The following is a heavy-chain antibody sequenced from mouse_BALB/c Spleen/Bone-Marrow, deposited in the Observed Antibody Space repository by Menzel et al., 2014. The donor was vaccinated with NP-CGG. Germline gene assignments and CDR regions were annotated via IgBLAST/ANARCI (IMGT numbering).Heavy chain of an antibody. D-gene: IGHD4-1*01. V-gene: IGHV5-17*02. CDR2: ISSGSNTI. CDR1: GFTFSSFG. Sequence: EVNVVESGGGLVQPGGSRKLSCAASGFTFSSFGMHWVRQAPEKGLEWVAYISSGSNTIFYADTVKGRFTISRDNPRNNLFLQIASLRSEDTAMYYCTRGGNWDDFDYWGQGTTLTVSS. CDR3: TRGGNWDDFDY. J-gene: IGHJ2*01.